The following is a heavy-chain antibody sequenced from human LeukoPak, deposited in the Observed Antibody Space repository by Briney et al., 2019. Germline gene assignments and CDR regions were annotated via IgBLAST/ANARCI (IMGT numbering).Heavy chain of an antibody. CDR1: GGTFTSYA. J-gene: IGHJ4*02. CDR3: ARAQIVATIRGVFDY. D-gene: IGHD5-12*01. CDR2: IILIFGTA. Sequence: ASVKVSCKASGGTFTSYAISWVRQAPGQGREWMGGIILIFGTANYAQKFQGRVTITADESTSTAYMELISLRSEDTAVYYCARAQIVATIRGVFDYWGQGTLVTVSS. V-gene: IGHV1-69*13.